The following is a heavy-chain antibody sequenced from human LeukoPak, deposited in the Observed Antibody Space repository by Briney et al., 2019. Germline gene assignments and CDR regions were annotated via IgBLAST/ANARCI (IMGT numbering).Heavy chain of an antibody. CDR1: GGSISSYY. D-gene: IGHD3-3*01. V-gene: IGHV4-59*01. Sequence: SETLSLTCTVSGGSISSYYWSWIRQPPGKGLEWIGYIYYSGSTNYNPSLKSRVTISVDTSKNQFSLKLSSVTAADTAVYYCARVGRFLEDRYYYYMDVWGKGTTVTVSS. CDR3: ARVGRFLEDRYYYYMDV. J-gene: IGHJ6*03. CDR2: IYYSGST.